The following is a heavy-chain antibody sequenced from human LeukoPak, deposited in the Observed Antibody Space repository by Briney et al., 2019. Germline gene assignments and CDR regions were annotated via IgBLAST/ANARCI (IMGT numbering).Heavy chain of an antibody. V-gene: IGHV4-59*08. Sequence: PSETLSLTCTVSGASISSYYWSWIRQPPGKGLESIGYVSYSGSTNYNPSLKSRVTISVDTSKSQFSLKLNSVTAADTAVYFCARRDSSGYWYFDLWGRGTLVTVSS. CDR1: GASISSYY. D-gene: IGHD3-22*01. CDR2: VSYSGST. CDR3: ARRDSSGYWYFDL. J-gene: IGHJ2*01.